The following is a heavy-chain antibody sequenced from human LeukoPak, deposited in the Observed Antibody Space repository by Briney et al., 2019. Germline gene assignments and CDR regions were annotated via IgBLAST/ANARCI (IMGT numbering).Heavy chain of an antibody. V-gene: IGHV3-23*01. CDR1: GFTFSSYA. Sequence: GGCLSLSCAASGFTFSSYAMSWVRQAPGKGREWVSAISGSGDSTYSADSVKGRFTISRDNSKNPLYLQMNSLRAEDTAVYYCAKGDTFGGVIVHWGQGTLVTVSS. J-gene: IGHJ5*02. CDR3: AKGDTFGGVIVH. CDR2: ISGSGDST. D-gene: IGHD3-16*01.